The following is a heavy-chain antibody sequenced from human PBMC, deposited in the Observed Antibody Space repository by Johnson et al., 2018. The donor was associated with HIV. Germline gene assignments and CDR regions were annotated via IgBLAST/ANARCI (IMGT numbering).Heavy chain of an antibody. CDR2: IKQDGSEK. J-gene: IGHJ3*01. CDR1: GFTFSSYW. V-gene: IGHV3-7*01. D-gene: IGHD1-1*01. Sequence: VQLVESGGGVVQPGGSLRLSCAASGFTFSSYWMSWVRQAPGKGLEWVANIKQDGSEKYYVDSVKGRFTIARDSSKNTLHLKMNSLRAEDTAIYYCAITSGTDAFDFWGRGTMVTVSS. CDR3: AITSGTDAFDF.